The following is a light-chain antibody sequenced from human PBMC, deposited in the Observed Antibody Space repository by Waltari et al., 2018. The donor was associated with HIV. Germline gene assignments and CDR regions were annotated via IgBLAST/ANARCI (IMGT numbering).Light chain of an antibody. Sequence: ANQMTQSPPSLSASVGDRVTITCRASQNIRRDLGWYQQKPGKAPKLLIYAASTLQTGVSSRFRGGGSGTEFTLTINGLQSEDSATYYCLQDDSFPLTFGPGTKVDLK. CDR3: LQDDSFPLT. V-gene: IGKV1-6*01. CDR2: AAS. CDR1: QNIRRD. J-gene: IGKJ3*01.